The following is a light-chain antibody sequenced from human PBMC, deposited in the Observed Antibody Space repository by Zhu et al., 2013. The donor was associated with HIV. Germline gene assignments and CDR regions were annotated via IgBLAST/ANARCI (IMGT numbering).Light chain of an antibody. J-gene: IGKJ3*01. V-gene: IGKV1-5*03. CDR1: QPINTY. CDR2: KAS. Sequence: DIQMTQSPSTLSASVGDRVTITCRASQPINTYLAWYQQKPGKAPKLLIYKASSLQSGVPSRFSGSASGTQFTLTISSLQPEDFATYYCQHLNTYPRAFGPGTTVDIK. CDR3: QHLNTYPRA.